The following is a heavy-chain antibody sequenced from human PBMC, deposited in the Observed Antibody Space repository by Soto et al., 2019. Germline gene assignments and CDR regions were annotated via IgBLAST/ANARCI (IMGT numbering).Heavy chain of an antibody. D-gene: IGHD5-12*01. CDR3: VRDSPIGSTFSGYDGIDY. CDR2: INPLLDTT. CDR1: GGTFSNDI. J-gene: IGHJ4*02. V-gene: IGHV1-69*08. Sequence: QVQLVQSGAEVKKPGSSVKVSCKTSGGTFSNDIITWVRQAPGQGVEWMGRINPLLDTTNYAQEFQGRVTITADKSTGTAYMELNSLRSEDTAVYYCVRDSPIGSTFSGYDGIDYWGQGTLVTVSS.